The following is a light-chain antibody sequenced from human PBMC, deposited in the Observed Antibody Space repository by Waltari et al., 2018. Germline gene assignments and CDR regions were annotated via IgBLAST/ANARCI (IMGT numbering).Light chain of an antibody. CDR3: AAWDTSLSVGL. CDR2: ENN. J-gene: IGLJ3*02. Sequence: QSLLTQPPSVSAAPGPKVTISCSGSGSKIGSNSVPWFQQLPGTAPMPLFYENNERPSGVPARFSASRSVTSATLVISGLQTEDEAVYYCAAWDTSLSVGLFGGGTDLTVL. V-gene: IGLV1-51*02. CDR1: GSKIGSNS.